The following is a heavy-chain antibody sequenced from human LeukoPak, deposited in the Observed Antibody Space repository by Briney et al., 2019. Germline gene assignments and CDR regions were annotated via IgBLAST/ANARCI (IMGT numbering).Heavy chain of an antibody. J-gene: IGHJ4*02. D-gene: IGHD2-21*01. CDR1: GFTFSSYE. CDR2: ISSSGNTI. CDR3: ARGTIIAH. V-gene: IGHV3-48*03. Sequence: PGGSLRLSCAASGFTFSSYEMNWVRQAPGKGLEWVSYISSSGNTIYYADSVKGRFTISRDNAKNSLYLQMNSLRAEDTAVYYCARGTIIAHWGQGTLVTVSS.